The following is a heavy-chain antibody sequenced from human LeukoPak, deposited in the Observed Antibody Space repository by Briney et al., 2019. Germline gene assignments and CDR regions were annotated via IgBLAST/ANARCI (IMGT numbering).Heavy chain of an antibody. CDR2: IYYSGST. J-gene: IGHJ5*02. Sequence: PSETLSLTCTVSGGSSSSYYWSRIRQPPGKGLEWIGYIYYSGSTNYNPSLKSRVTISVDTSKNQFSLKLSSVTAADTAVYYCARSSRRSDWFDPWGQGTLVTVSS. CDR3: ARSSRRSDWFDP. V-gene: IGHV4-59*01. CDR1: GGSSSSYY.